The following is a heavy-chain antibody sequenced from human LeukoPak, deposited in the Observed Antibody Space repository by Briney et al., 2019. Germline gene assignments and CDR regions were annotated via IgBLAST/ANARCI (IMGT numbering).Heavy chain of an antibody. CDR1: GFTFSSYA. D-gene: IGHD3-22*01. CDR2: ISGRGVAT. CDR3: ARASSAYYYDSSGYHEYYFDY. Sequence: GGSLRLSCAASGFTFSSYAMSWVRQAPGKGLEWVSAISGRGVATYYADSVKGRFTISRDDSKNTLYLQMNSLRAEDTAVYYCARASSAYYYDSSGYHEYYFDYWGQGTLVTVSS. J-gene: IGHJ4*02. V-gene: IGHV3-23*01.